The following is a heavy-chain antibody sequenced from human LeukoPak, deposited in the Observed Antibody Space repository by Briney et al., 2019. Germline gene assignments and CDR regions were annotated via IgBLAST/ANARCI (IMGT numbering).Heavy chain of an antibody. CDR1: GGSISSGDYY. D-gene: IGHD6-19*01. V-gene: IGHV4-30-4*01. CDR3: ASRYSSGRLTFNI. J-gene: IGHJ3*02. CDR2: IYYSGST. Sequence: SETLSLTCTVSGGSISSGDYYWSWIRQPPGKGLEWIGYIYYSGSTYYNPSLKSRVTISVDTSENQFSLKLSSVTAADTAVYYCASRYSSGRLTFNIWGQGTMVTVSS.